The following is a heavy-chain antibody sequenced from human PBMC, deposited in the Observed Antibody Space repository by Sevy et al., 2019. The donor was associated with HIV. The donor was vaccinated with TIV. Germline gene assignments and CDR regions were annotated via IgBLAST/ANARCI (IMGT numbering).Heavy chain of an antibody. Sequence: GGSLRLSCAGSGFSITSYWMHWVRQAPGKGLVWVSRMNEDGSVTNHADSVRGRFTISRDNAKNTLYLQMNSLRVEDTAVYYCVKEFGGPTVYWGQGTLVTVSS. CDR3: VKEFGGPTVY. J-gene: IGHJ4*02. D-gene: IGHD3-16*01. V-gene: IGHV3-74*01. CDR1: GFSITSYW. CDR2: MNEDGSVT.